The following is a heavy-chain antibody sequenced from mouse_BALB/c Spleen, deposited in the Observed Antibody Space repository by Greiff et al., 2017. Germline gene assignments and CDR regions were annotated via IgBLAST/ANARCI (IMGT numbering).Heavy chain of an antibody. D-gene: IGHD4-1*01. CDR1: GFTFSSFG. J-gene: IGHJ4*01. CDR3: ARKALTGYYAMDY. V-gene: IGHV5-17*02. Sequence: EVQLVESGGGLVQPGGSRKLSCAASGFTFSSFGMHWVRQAPEKGLEWVAYISSGSSTIYYADTVKGRFTISRDNPKNTLFLQMTSLRSEDTAMYYCARKALTGYYAMDYWGQGTSVTVSS. CDR2: ISSGSSTI.